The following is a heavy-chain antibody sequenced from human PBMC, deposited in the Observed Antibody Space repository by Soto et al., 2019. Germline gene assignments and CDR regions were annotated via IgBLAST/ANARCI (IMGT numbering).Heavy chain of an antibody. V-gene: IGHV3-23*01. Sequence: PXVCLRLWCAASGVSLGSYALSWVRQAPGKGLEWVSTISGSDGKTFYADSVKGRFSISRDTSQSTLYLQMNSLRADDTDMYYCARWSYLDYWGQGTRVTVSS. CDR3: ARWSYLDY. J-gene: IGHJ4*02. D-gene: IGHD3-3*01. CDR1: GVSLGSYA. CDR2: ISGSDGKT.